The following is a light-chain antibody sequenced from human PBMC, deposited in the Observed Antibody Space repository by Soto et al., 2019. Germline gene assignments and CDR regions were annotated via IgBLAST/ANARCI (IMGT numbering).Light chain of an antibody. J-gene: IGLJ2*01. V-gene: IGLV2-14*01. CDR3: CSYVTYSPSLV. Sequence: QSALTQPASVSGSPGQSITISCTGTSSDVGGYNYVSWYQQHPGKAPKLMIYEVSNRPSGVSNRFSGSKSDNTASLTISGLQPDDEADYYCCSYVTYSPSLVFGGGTKLTVL. CDR2: EVS. CDR1: SSDVGGYNY.